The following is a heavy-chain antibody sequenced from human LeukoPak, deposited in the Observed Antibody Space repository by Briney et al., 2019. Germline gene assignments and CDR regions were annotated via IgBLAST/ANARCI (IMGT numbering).Heavy chain of an antibody. V-gene: IGHV3-30*02. CDR2: IRYDGSNK. D-gene: IGHD6-13*01. J-gene: IGHJ4*02. Sequence: GGSLRLSCAASGFTFSSYGMHWVRQAPGKGLEWVAFIRYDGSNKYYADSVKGRFTISRDNAKNSLYLQMNSLRAEDTAVYYCAREGKLAAAGDTWGQGTLVTVSS. CDR3: AREGKLAAAGDT. CDR1: GFTFSSYG.